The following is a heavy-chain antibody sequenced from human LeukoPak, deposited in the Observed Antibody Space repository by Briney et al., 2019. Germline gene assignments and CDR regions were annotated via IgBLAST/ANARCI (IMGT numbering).Heavy chain of an antibody. J-gene: IGHJ4*02. V-gene: IGHV3-23*01. CDR2: ISDSTGST. Sequence: HPGGSLRLSCAVSGITLSNYGMSWVRQAPGKGLEWVAGISDSTGSTNYADSVKGRFTISRDSSKNTLYLQMNSLRAEDTAVYYCARGFGEPYLIAGGNFDYWGQGTLVTVSS. D-gene: IGHD3-10*01. CDR3: ARGFGEPYLIAGGNFDY. CDR1: GITLSNYG.